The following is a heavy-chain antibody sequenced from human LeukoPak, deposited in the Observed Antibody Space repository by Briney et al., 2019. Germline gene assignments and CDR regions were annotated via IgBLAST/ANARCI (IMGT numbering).Heavy chain of an antibody. V-gene: IGHV3-11*06. D-gene: IGHD3-22*01. CDR2: ISSSSSYT. J-gene: IGHJ1*01. CDR3: ARDEYYYDSSGYYPGYFQH. CDR1: GFTFSDYY. Sequence: GGSLRLSCAASGFTFSDYYMSWIRQAPGKGLEWVSYISSSSSYTNYADSVKGRFTISRDNAKNSLYLQMNSLRAEDTAVYYCARDEYYYDSSGYYPGYFQHWGQGTLVTVSS.